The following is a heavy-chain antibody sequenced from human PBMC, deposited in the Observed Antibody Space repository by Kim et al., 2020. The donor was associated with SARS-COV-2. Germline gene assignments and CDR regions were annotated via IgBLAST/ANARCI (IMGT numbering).Heavy chain of an antibody. V-gene: IGHV3-30*18. J-gene: IGHJ3*02. Sequence: GGSLRLSCAASGFTFSSYGMHWVRQAPGKGLEWVAVISYDGSNKYYADSVKGRFTISRDNSKNTLYLQMNSLRAEDTAVYYCAKVLSSSEAGFDIWGQGTMVTVSS. D-gene: IGHD2-2*01. CDR3: AKVLSSSEAGFDI. CDR1: GFTFSSYG. CDR2: ISYDGSNK.